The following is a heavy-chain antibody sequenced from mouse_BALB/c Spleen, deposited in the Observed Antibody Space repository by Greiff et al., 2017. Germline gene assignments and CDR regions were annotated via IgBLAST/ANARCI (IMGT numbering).Heavy chain of an antibody. Sequence: QVQLKQSGPGLVQPSQSLSITCTVSGFSLTSYGVHWVRQSPGKGLEWLGVIWSGGSTDYNSAFISRLSISKDNSKSQVFFKMNSLQANDTAIYYCARTYGSSIYAMDYWGQGTSVTVSS. CDR2: IWSGGST. CDR3: ARTYGSSIYAMDY. D-gene: IGHD1-1*01. V-gene: IGHV2-2*02. J-gene: IGHJ4*01. CDR1: GFSLTSYG.